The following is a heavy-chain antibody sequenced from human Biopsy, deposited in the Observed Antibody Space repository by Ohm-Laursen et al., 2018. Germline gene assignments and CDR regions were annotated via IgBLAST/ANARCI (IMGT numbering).Heavy chain of an antibody. Sequence: SSVKVSCKTSGYTFISYDINWVRQAPGQGLEWMGWMNPYSGSTGYAPKFQGRLSLTRNTSTSTGYMELSSLRSEDTALYYCAIVRRFAFDIWGQGTMVTVSS. J-gene: IGHJ3*02. CDR1: GYTFISYD. CDR2: MNPYSGST. CDR3: AIVRRFAFDI. D-gene: IGHD3-16*02. V-gene: IGHV1-8*01.